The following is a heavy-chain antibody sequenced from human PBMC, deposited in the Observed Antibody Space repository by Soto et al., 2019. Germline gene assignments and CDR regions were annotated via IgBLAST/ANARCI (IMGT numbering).Heavy chain of an antibody. CDR2: ISAYNGNT. CDR3: ARDPAPNFWSGYYNFDY. V-gene: IGHV1-18*01. CDR1: GYTFTSYG. J-gene: IGHJ4*02. Sequence: QVQLVQSGAEVKKPGASVKVSCKASGYTFTSYGISWVRQAPGQRLVWLGWISAYNGNTNYAQKLQGRVAMTTDTSTSTAYMELRSLRSDDTAVYYCARDPAPNFWSGYYNFDYWGQGTLVTVSS. D-gene: IGHD3-3*01.